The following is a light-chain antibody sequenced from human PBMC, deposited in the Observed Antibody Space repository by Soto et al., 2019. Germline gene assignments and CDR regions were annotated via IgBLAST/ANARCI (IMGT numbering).Light chain of an antibody. V-gene: IGKV1-39*01. CDR3: QQSFITPPLT. CDR1: QSISTY. Sequence: DIQMTQSPSSLSASIGDRITITCRASQSISTYLNWYQQRPGKAPNLLIYGASTLHNGVPSRFXGSGSATDFTLTISSLQPEDFATYYCQQSFITPPLTFGGGTKVEIK. J-gene: IGKJ4*01. CDR2: GAS.